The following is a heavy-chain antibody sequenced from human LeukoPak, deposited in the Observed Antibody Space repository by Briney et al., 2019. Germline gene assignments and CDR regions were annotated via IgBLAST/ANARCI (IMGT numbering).Heavy chain of an antibody. Sequence: SVKVSCKASGGTFSSYAISWVRQAPGQGLEWMGGIIPIFGTANYAQKFQGRVTITADESTSTAYMELSSLRSEDTAVYYCAREQRDSSGYLELDYYYYGMDVWGQGTTVTVSS. J-gene: IGHJ6*02. CDR1: GGTFSSYA. V-gene: IGHV1-69*13. CDR2: IIPIFGTA. CDR3: AREQRDSSGYLELDYYYYGMDV. D-gene: IGHD3-22*01.